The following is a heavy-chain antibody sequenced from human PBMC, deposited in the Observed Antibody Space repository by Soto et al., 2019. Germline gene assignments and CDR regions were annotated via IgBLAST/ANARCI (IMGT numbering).Heavy chain of an antibody. J-gene: IGHJ5*02. CDR3: ARRISITMVRGGTNWFDP. CDR2: IYHSGST. V-gene: IGHV4-4*02. D-gene: IGHD3-10*01. CDR1: GGSISSSNW. Sequence: SETLSLTCAVSGGSISSSNWWSWFRQPPGKGLEWIGEIYHSGSTNYNPSLKSRVTISVDKSKNQFSLKLSSVTAADTAVYYCARRISITMVRGGTNWFDPWGQGTLVTVSS.